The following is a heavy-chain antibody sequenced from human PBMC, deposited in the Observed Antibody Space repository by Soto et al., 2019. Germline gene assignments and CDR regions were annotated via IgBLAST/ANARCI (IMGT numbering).Heavy chain of an antibody. Sequence: SETLSLTCSVSGGPISGSYWSWIRQSPGKGLEWLGYVYYTGSTNYSPSLRSRVSISVDTSKNEFSLRLSSVTAADTAVYFCARSVAVPGAHIDYWGQGTQVTVS. V-gene: IGHV4-59*12. J-gene: IGHJ4*02. CDR1: GGPISGSY. CDR3: ARSVAVPGAHIDY. CDR2: VYYTGST. D-gene: IGHD6-19*01.